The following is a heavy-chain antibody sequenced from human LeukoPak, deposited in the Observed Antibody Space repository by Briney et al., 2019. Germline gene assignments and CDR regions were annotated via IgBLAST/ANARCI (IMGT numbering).Heavy chain of an antibody. CDR3: AGLTYYYGSGSYYPNLDAFDI. CDR2: INHSGST. V-gene: IGHV4-34*01. Sequence: SETLSLTCAVYGGSFSGYYWSWIRQPPGKGLEWIGEINHSGSTNYNPSLKSRVTISVDTSKNQFSLELSSVTAADTAVYYCAGLTYYYGSGSYYPNLDAFDIWGQGTMVTVSS. D-gene: IGHD3-10*01. J-gene: IGHJ3*02. CDR1: GGSFSGYY.